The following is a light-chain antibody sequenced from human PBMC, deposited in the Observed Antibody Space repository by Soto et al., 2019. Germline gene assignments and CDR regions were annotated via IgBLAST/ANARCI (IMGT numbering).Light chain of an antibody. CDR2: DAS. Sequence: DIQMTQSPSTLSASVGDRVTITCRASQSISSWLAWYQQKPGKAPKLLIYDASSLESGVPSRFSGSGYGTDFTLTIDSLQPEDFATYYCQQSYSSPRTFGQGTKVDIK. CDR1: QSISSW. CDR3: QQSYSSPRT. J-gene: IGKJ1*01. V-gene: IGKV1-5*01.